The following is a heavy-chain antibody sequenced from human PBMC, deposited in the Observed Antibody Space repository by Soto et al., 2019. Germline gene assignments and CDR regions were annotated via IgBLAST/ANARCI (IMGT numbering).Heavy chain of an antibody. CDR3: ANSYAGGSGSYPFDY. CDR2: ISGSGGST. V-gene: IGHV3-23*01. J-gene: IGHJ4*02. CDR1: GFTFSSYA. Sequence: GGSLRLSCAASGFTFSSYAMSWVRQAPGKGLEWVSAISGSGGSTYYADSVKGRFTISRDNSKNTLYLQMNSLRAEDTAVYYCANSYAGGSGSYPFDYWGQGTLVTVSS. D-gene: IGHD3-10*01.